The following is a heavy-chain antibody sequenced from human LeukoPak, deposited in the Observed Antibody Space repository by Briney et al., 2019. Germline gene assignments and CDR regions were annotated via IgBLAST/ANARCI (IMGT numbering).Heavy chain of an antibody. Sequence: GGSLRLSCAASGFTFSSYAMHWVRQAPGKGLEWVAVISYDGSNKYYADSVKGPFTISRDNSKNTLYLQMNSLRAEDTAVYYCARDWAPSVLRYFDWLSGGIDYWGQGTLVTVSS. D-gene: IGHD3-9*01. CDR1: GFTFSSYA. V-gene: IGHV3-30-3*01. CDR3: ARDWAPSVLRYFDWLSGGIDY. CDR2: ISYDGSNK. J-gene: IGHJ4*02.